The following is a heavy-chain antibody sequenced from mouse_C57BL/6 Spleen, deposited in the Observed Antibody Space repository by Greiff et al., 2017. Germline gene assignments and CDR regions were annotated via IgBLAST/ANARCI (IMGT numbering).Heavy chain of an antibody. CDR3: ARDDGYCDY. Sequence: QVQLKQPGAELVRPGSSVKLSCKASGYTFTSYWMDWVKQRPGQGLEWIGNIYPSDSETHYNQKFKDKATLTVDKSSSTAYMQLSSLTSEDSAVYYCARDDGYCDYWGQGTTLTVSS. D-gene: IGHD2-3*01. CDR2: IYPSDSET. J-gene: IGHJ2*01. V-gene: IGHV1-61*01. CDR1: GYTFTSYW.